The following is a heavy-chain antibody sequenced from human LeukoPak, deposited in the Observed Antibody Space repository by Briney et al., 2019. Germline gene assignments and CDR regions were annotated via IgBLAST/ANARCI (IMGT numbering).Heavy chain of an antibody. CDR1: GGSISNHY. D-gene: IGHD2-2*01. CDR3: ARHFGRGYCSTTSCFVPWFDP. V-gene: IGHV4-59*11. J-gene: IGHJ5*02. Sequence: SETLSLTCTVSGGSISNHYWSWIGQPPGKGLEWIGYIHYSGSTNYNPSLKSRVTISVDTSKNQFSLKLTSVTAADTAVYYCARHFGRGYCSTTSCFVPWFDPWGQGTLVTVSS. CDR2: IHYSGST.